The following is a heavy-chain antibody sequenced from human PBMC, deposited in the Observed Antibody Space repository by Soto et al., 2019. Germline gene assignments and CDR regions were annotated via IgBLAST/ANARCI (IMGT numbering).Heavy chain of an antibody. J-gene: IGHJ6*02. CDR3: AKDRREGGGDCPSGAMDV. CDR1: GFTFSSYG. Sequence: GGSLRLSCAASGFTFSSYGMHWVRQAPGKGLEWVAVISYDGSNKYYADSVKGRFTISRDNSKNTLYLQMNSLRAEDTAVYYCAKDRREGGGDCPSGAMDVWGQGPTVTLSS. D-gene: IGHD2-21*02. V-gene: IGHV3-30*18. CDR2: ISYDGSNK.